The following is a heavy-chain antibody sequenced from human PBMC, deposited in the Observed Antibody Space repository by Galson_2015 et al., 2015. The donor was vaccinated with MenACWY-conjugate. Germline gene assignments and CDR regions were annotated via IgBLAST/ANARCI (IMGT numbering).Heavy chain of an antibody. CDR1: GFTFSNYA. CDR3: AKGHDYSGSFYFDY. V-gene: IGHV3-23*01. Sequence: SLRLSCAASGFTFSNYAMSWVRQAPGKGLQWVSGVSGNGDSTYYADSVKGRFTISRDNSKNTLYLQMNSLRAEDTSIYYCAKGHDYSGSFYFDYWGRGTLVTVSS. J-gene: IGHJ4*02. D-gene: IGHD4-23*01. CDR2: VSGNGDST.